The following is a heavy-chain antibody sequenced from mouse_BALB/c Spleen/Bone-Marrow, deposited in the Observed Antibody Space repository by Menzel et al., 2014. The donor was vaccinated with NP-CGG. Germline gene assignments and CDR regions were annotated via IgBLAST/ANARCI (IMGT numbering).Heavy chain of an antibody. CDR2: ISSGSSTI. D-gene: IGHD2-4*01. Sequence: EVKLQESGGGLVQPGGSRKLSCAASGFTFSSFGMHWVRQAPEKGLEWVAYISSGSSTIYYADTVKGRFTISRDNPKNTLFLQMTSLRFEDTAMYYRARKAYDYDVAAMDYWGQGTSVTISS. V-gene: IGHV5-17*02. CDR3: ARKAYDYDVAAMDY. J-gene: IGHJ4*01. CDR1: GFTFSSFG.